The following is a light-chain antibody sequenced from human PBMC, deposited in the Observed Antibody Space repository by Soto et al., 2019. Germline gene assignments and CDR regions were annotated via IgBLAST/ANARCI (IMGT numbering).Light chain of an antibody. V-gene: IGKV3-15*01. Sequence: EIVLTQSPGTLSLSPGERATLSCRASQSVSSNLAWYQQKPGQAPRLLIYGASTRAAIIPARFSGSGSGTEFTLTISSLQSEDFAVYYCQQYNNWPPITFGQGTRLEI. CDR2: GAS. CDR3: QQYNNWPPIT. J-gene: IGKJ5*01. CDR1: QSVSSN.